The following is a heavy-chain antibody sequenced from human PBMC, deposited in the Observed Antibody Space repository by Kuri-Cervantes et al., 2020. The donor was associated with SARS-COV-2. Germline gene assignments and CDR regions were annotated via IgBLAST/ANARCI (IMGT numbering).Heavy chain of an antibody. J-gene: IGHJ4*02. Sequence: ASVKVSCKTPETTFPNYDINWVRQATGQGLEWMGMVKTNSGNTLYAQFFQGSVTMTRDISTSTVYMELSSLTSEDTAIYYCYCAPKEGFDSWGQGTLVTVSS. CDR2: VKTNSGNT. CDR1: ETTFPNYD. D-gene: IGHD2-21*01. V-gene: IGHV1-8*01. CDR3: YCAPKEGFDS.